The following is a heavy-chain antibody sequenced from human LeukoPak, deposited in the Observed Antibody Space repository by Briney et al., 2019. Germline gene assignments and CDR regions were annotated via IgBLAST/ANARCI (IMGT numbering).Heavy chain of an antibody. Sequence: PAGSLRLSCAASGFTFSSYSMNWVRQAPGKGLEWVSSISSSRSYIYYADSVKGRFTISRDNAKNSLYLQMNSLRAEDTAVYYCARDLHSSRGYWGQGTLVTVSS. CDR1: GFTFSSYS. D-gene: IGHD6-13*01. CDR3: ARDLHSSRGY. V-gene: IGHV3-21*01. CDR2: ISSSRSYI. J-gene: IGHJ4*02.